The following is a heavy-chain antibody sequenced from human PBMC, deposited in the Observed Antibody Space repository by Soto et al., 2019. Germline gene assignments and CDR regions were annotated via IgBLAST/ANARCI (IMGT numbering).Heavy chain of an antibody. CDR3: VRDGAGAYGLGWFGP. V-gene: IGHV4-31*03. J-gene: IGHJ5*02. CDR2: IYHSGST. D-gene: IGHD2-21*01. CDR1: GDSXXXXXXX. Sequence: QVQLQESGPGLVKPSQTLSLSCTVSGDSXXXXXXXXXXXXXXXXXXXXWIGYIYHSGSTNYNPSLKSRVTMSXDTSXXQLSLXLXNVXAADXAVXYCVRDGAGAYGLGWFGPWGQGILVTVSS.